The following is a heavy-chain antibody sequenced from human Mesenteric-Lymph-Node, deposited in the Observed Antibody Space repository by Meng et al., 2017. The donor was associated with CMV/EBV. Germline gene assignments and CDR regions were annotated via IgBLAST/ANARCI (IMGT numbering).Heavy chain of an antibody. Sequence: SCKASGFTFRNYEMNWVRQAPGKGLEWVSYIRASGHTIYYADSVKGRFTISRDNAKNSLFLQMNSLRAEDTAVYYCARDLVAGGYSANSGGVDCWGQGTLVTVSS. D-gene: IGHD5-12*01. V-gene: IGHV3-48*03. CDR3: ARDLVAGGYSANSGGVDC. CDR2: IRASGHTI. J-gene: IGHJ4*02. CDR1: GFTFRNYE.